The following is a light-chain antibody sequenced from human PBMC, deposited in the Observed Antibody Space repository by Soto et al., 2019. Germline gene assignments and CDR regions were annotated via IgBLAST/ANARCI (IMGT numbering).Light chain of an antibody. CDR2: GAS. Sequence: EIVLTQSPATLYVSPGERATLSCRASQSVSSNLAWYLQKPGQAPRLLIYGASSRATGIPDRFSGGGSGTDFTLTISRLEPEDFAVYYCQQYGSSPLTFGGGTKVDI. V-gene: IGKV3-20*01. CDR1: QSVSSN. CDR3: QQYGSSPLT. J-gene: IGKJ4*01.